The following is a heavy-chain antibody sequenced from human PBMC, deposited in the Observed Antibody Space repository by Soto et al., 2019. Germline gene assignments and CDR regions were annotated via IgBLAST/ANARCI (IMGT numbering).Heavy chain of an antibody. CDR2: IYSGGST. J-gene: IGHJ4*02. V-gene: IGHV3-53*01. D-gene: IGHD6-19*01. Sequence: EVQLVESGGGLIQPGGSLRLSCAASGFTVSSNYMSWVRQAPGKGLEWVSVIYSGGSTYYADSVKGRFTISRDNSKNTLYLQMNSLRAEDTAVYYCARGGGLYNSAFIDYWGQGTLVTVSS. CDR3: ARGGGLYNSAFIDY. CDR1: GFTVSSNY.